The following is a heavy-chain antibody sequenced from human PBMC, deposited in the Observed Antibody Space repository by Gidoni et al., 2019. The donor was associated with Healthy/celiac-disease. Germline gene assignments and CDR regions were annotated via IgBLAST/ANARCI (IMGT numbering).Heavy chain of an antibody. Sequence: QLPLQESGPGLVKPSETLSLTCTVSGCSLSSRSYYWGWIRQPPGKGLEWIGSIYYSGSTYYNPSLKRRVTISVDTSKNQFSLKLSSVTAADTAVYYCARRDATYWYFDLWGRGTLVTVSS. J-gene: IGHJ2*01. V-gene: IGHV4-39*01. D-gene: IGHD2-2*01. CDR2: IYYSGST. CDR1: GCSLSSRSYY. CDR3: ARRDATYWYFDL.